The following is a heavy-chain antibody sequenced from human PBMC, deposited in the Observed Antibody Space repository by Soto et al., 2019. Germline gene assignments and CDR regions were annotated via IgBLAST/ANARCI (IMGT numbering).Heavy chain of an antibody. V-gene: IGHV3-23*01. CDR3: AKAPPLRGLNPIESTTTR. CDR1: GFTFSSYA. Sequence: PGGSLRLSCAASGFTFSSYAMSWFRQAPGKGLEWVSAISGSGGSTYYADSVKGRFTISRDNSKNTLYLQMNSLRAEDTAVYYCAKAPPLRGLNPIESTTTRWGKGTLVTVPS. J-gene: IGHJ4*02. CDR2: ISGSGGST. D-gene: IGHD1-1*01.